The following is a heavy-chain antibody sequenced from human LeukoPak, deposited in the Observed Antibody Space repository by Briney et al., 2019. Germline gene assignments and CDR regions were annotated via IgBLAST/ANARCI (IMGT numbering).Heavy chain of an antibody. CDR2: ISYDGSIK. V-gene: IGHV3-30-3*01. CDR1: GFTFTNYA. Sequence: GGSLRLSCGASGFTFTNYAIHWVRQAPGKGLEWVALISYDGSIKYYADSVKGRFTISRDNSKNTLYLQMNSLRAEYTAVYYCARDRGYCSGGSCPLDYWGQGTLVTVSS. J-gene: IGHJ4*02. CDR3: ARDRGYCSGGSCPLDY. D-gene: IGHD2-15*01.